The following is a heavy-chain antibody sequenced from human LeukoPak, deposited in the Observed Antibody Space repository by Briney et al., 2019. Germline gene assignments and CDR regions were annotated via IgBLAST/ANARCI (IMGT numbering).Heavy chain of an antibody. V-gene: IGHV5-51*01. CDR3: ARHDTYYYDSSGFTPQVY. J-gene: IGHJ4*02. D-gene: IGHD3-22*01. CDR2: IYPGDSDT. CDR1: GYSFTSYW. Sequence: GGSLRLSCKGSGYSFTSYWIGWVRQMPGKGLEWMGIIYPGDSDTRYSPSFQGQVTISADHTISTAYLQWSSLKASDTAMYYCARHDTYYYDSSGFTPQVYWGQGTLVTVSS.